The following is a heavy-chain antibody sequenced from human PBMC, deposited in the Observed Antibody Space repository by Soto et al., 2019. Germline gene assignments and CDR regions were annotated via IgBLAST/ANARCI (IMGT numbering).Heavy chain of an antibody. CDR3: ARAAPGMDV. CDR2: ILSDGSNE. V-gene: IGHV3-30-3*01. J-gene: IGHJ6*02. CDR1: GFTLSYFA. Sequence: QVQLVESGGGVVQPGRSLRLSCSASGFTLSYFAMHWVRQTPDKGLEWVALILSDGSNEHYADSVRGRFTISRDNSKHMLYLQMSGLRAEDTAIYYCARAAPGMDVWGQGTTVTVSS.